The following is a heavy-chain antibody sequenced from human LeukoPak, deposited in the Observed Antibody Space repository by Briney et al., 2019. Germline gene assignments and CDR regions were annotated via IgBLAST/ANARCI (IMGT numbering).Heavy chain of an antibody. CDR3: ARQPPDTASFDY. CDR1: GGSISSYY. Sequence: TSETLSLTCSGSGGSISSYYCSWIRQSPGKGLEWIGYIYSNGGTNYNPSLKSRVTMSVDTSKNQVSLTLNSVTAADTAVYFCARQPPDTASFDYWGQGNQVTVSS. V-gene: IGHV4-59*01. CDR2: IYSNGGT. J-gene: IGHJ4*02.